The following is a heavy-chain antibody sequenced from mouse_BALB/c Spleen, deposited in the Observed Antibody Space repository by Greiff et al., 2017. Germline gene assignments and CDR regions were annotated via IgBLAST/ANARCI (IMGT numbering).Heavy chain of an antibody. CDR1: GFTFTDYY. Sequence: EVKVVESGGGLVQPGGSLRLSCATSGFTFTDYYMSWVRQPPGKALEWLGFIRNKANGYTTEYSASVKGRFTISRDNSQSILYLQMNTLRAEDSATYYCARDSSFFAYWGQGTLVTVSA. CDR2: IRNKANGYTT. D-gene: IGHD1-1*01. V-gene: IGHV7-3*02. CDR3: ARDSSFFAY. J-gene: IGHJ3*01.